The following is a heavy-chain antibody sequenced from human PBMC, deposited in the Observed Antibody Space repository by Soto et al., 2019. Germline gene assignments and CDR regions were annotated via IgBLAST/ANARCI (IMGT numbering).Heavy chain of an antibody. Sequence: GGSLRLSCAASGFTFSSYGMHWVRQAPGKGLEWVAVISYDGSNKYYADSVKGRFTISRDNSKNTLYLQMNSLRAEDTAVYYYAKDAGTNMDVWGKGTTVTVSS. CDR3: AKDAGTNMDV. J-gene: IGHJ6*03. D-gene: IGHD2-8*01. V-gene: IGHV3-30*18. CDR2: ISYDGSNK. CDR1: GFTFSSYG.